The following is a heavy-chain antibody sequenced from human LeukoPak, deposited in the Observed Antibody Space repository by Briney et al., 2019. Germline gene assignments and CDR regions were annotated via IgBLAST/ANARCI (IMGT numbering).Heavy chain of an antibody. CDR2: IYYSRST. CDR3: ASLRYHVREFDY. Sequence: SETLSLTCTVSGGSISSSSYYWGWIRQPPGKGLEWIGSIYYSRSTYYNPSLKSRVTISVDTSKNQFSLKLSSVTAADTAVYYCASLRYHVREFDYWGQGTLVTVSS. CDR1: GGSISSSSYY. V-gene: IGHV4-39*07. D-gene: IGHD5/OR15-5a*01. J-gene: IGHJ4*02.